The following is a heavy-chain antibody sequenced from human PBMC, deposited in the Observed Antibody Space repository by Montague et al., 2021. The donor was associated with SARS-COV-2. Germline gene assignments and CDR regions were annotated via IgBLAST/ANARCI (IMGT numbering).Heavy chain of an antibody. J-gene: IGHJ6*02. CDR1: GGSISSSSYY. Sequence: SETLSLTCTVSGGSISSSSYYWGWIRQPPGKGLEWIGEVNFRGRTNYNPSLKSRATVSVDKSNNHFSLKLSSVTAADTAVYYCARVHPLWFGELLLDYYYYYGMDVWGQGTTVTVSS. V-gene: IGHV4-61*05. D-gene: IGHD3-10*01. CDR3: ARVHPLWFGELLLDYYYYYGMDV. CDR2: VNFRGRT.